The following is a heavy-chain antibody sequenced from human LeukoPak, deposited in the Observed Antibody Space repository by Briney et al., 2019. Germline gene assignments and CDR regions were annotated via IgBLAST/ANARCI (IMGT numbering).Heavy chain of an antibody. CDR1: GFTFSSYA. CDR3: GREDCNNVRCYGASDA. D-gene: IGHD2-2*01. CDR2: ISSNNNI. Sequence: EGSLRLSCVGSGFTFSSYAMNWVRQAPGKGLEWVSSISSNNNIYYADSVKGRFTISRDNAKNSLSLQMNSLRGEDTAVYYCGREDCNNVRCYGASDAWGQGTLVTVSS. J-gene: IGHJ5*02. V-gene: IGHV3-69-1*01.